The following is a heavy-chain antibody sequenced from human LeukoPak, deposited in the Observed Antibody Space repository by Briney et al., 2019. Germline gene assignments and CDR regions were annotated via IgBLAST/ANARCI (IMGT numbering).Heavy chain of an antibody. J-gene: IGHJ4*02. V-gene: IGHV4-34*01. Sequence: SETLSLTCAVYGESFSGYHWNWIRQPPGKGLEWIGEINHSGSTNYNPSLQSRVTISVDTSKNQFSLRLSSVTAADTAVYFCARNRGPAATIDYWGQGTLVTVSS. CDR3: ARNRGPAATIDY. CDR2: INHSGST. CDR1: GESFSGYH. D-gene: IGHD2-2*01.